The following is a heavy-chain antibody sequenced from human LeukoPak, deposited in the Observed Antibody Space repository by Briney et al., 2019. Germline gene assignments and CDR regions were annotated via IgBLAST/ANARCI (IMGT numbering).Heavy chain of an antibody. D-gene: IGHD2-2*02. Sequence: GESLKISCKGSGYSFTSYWIGWVRQMPGKGLGWMGIIYPGDSDTRYSPSFQGQVTISADKSISTAYLQWSSLKASDTAMYYCARQRYCSSTSCYSFDYWGQGTLVTVSS. CDR2: IYPGDSDT. CDR3: ARQRYCSSTSCYSFDY. V-gene: IGHV5-51*01. CDR1: GYSFTSYW. J-gene: IGHJ4*02.